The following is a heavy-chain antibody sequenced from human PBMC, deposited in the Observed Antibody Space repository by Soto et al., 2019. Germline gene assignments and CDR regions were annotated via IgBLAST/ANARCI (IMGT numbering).Heavy chain of an antibody. Sequence: PGGSLRLSCAASGFPVSIYEMNLVSQSPGEGREWVSYISISGSTMYYADSVKGRFTISRDNAKNSLYLQMNSLRAEDTAVYYCDREGVQGELPSLYHYAGPDVWGHGIRVTVSS. D-gene: IGHD1-7*01. CDR1: GFPVSIYE. V-gene: IGHV3-48*03. CDR2: ISISGSTM. CDR3: DREGVQGELPSLYHYAGPDV. J-gene: IGHJ6*02.